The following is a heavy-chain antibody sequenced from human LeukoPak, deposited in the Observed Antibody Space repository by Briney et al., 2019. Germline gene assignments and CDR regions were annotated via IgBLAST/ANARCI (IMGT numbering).Heavy chain of an antibody. CDR3: AIPPLSGTGSSRPLAGVDA. V-gene: IGHV3-48*04. Sequence: HPGGSLRLSCAASGFSFSRYSMNWVRQAPGKGLEWVSYIGSITDGITHYAESVKGRFTISRDNAKNSLYLQMNSLRAEDTAVYYCAIPPLSGTGSSRPLAGVDAWGQGTTVTVSS. CDR1: GFSFSRYS. CDR2: IGSITDGIT. J-gene: IGHJ6*02. D-gene: IGHD3-10*01.